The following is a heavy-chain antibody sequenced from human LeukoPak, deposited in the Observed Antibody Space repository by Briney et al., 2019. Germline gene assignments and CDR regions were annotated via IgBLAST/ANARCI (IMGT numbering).Heavy chain of an antibody. J-gene: IGHJ6*02. CDR3: ARDSRGYSYGLRRYYYYYGMDV. Sequence: SVKVSCKASGRTFSSYAISWVRQAPGQGLKWMGGIIPIFGTANYAQKFQGRVTITADESTSTAYMELSSLRSEDTAVYYCARDSRGYSYGLRRYYYYYGMDVWGQGTTVTVSS. V-gene: IGHV1-69*13. CDR2: IIPIFGTA. D-gene: IGHD5-18*01. CDR1: GRTFSSYA.